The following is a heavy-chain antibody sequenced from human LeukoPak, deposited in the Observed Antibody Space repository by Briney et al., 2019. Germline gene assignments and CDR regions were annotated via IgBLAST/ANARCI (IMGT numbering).Heavy chain of an antibody. D-gene: IGHD2-21*02. Sequence: SETLSLTCAVYGESFSGYYWSWIRQSPGKGLEWLGEINHSGNTNHNPSLKSRVTISVDTPKNQFSLNLSPVTAADTAVYYCARLVGSGCGDVPKNCFDYWGQGTLVTVSS. CDR2: INHSGNT. CDR3: ARLVGSGCGDVPKNCFDY. CDR1: GESFSGYY. V-gene: IGHV4-34*01. J-gene: IGHJ4*02.